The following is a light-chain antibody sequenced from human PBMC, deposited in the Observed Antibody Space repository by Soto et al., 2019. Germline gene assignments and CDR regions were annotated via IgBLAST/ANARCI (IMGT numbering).Light chain of an antibody. CDR3: QQYGSSPPIT. V-gene: IGKV3-20*01. CDR1: QSISRY. CDR2: GAS. Sequence: IVLTQSPGTLSLSPGERTTLSCRASQSISRYLAWYQQKPGQGPRLLIYGASSRATGTPDRFSGSGSGTDFTLTINRLEPEDFALYYCQQYGSSPPITFGQGTRLEI. J-gene: IGKJ5*01.